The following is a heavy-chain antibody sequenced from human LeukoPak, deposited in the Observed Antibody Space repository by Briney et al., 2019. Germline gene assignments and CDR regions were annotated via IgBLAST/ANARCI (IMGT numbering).Heavy chain of an antibody. V-gene: IGHV3-21*01. D-gene: IGHD2-21*01. CDR2: ICSSSSYI. J-gene: IGHJ6*02. CDR3: ARVLWLKGYYYGMDV. CDR1: GFTFSSYS. Sequence: GGSLRLSCAVSGFTFSSYSMNWVRQAPGKGLEWVSYICSSSSYIYYADSVKGRFTISRDNAKNSLYLQMNSLRAEDTAVYYCARVLWLKGYYYGMDVWGQGTTVTVSS.